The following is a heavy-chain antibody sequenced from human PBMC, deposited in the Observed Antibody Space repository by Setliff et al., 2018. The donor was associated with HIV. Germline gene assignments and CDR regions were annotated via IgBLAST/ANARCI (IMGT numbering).Heavy chain of an antibody. D-gene: IGHD5-18*01. CDR1: EFTFNIYA. J-gene: IGHJ4*02. CDR2: ISGNSGAV. CDR3: ARHGYSSDLRISYCDS. Sequence: GGSLRLSCAASEFTFNIYAMSWVRQAPGKGLEWVSGISGNSGAVTYADSVKGRFTISRDNAKNSLYLQMNSLRAEDTAVYYCARHGYSSDLRISYCDSWGQGSLVTVSS. V-gene: IGHV3-48*01.